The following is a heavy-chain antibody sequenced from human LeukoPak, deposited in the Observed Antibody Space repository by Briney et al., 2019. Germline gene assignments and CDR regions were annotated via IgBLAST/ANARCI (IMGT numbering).Heavy chain of an antibody. J-gene: IGHJ4*02. CDR2: IRSSSSYI. V-gene: IGHV3-21*01. Sequence: GGSLRLSCAASGFTFSSYSMNWVRQAPGKGLEWVSSIRSSSSYIFYADSVKGRFTISRDNAKNSLYLQMNSLRAEDTAVYYCARDQGPIYCSGGSCYGRGGDYWGQGTLVTVSS. CDR1: GFTFSSYS. CDR3: ARDQGPIYCSGGSCYGRGGDY. D-gene: IGHD2-15*01.